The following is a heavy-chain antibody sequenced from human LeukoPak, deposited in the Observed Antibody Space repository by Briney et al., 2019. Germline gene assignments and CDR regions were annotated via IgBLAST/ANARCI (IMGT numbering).Heavy chain of an antibody. CDR2: FDPEDGET. Sequence: ASVKVSCKVSGYTLTELSMHWVRQAPGKGLEWMGGFDPEDGETIYAQKFQGRVTMTTDTSTSTAYMELRSLRSDDTAVYYCARATHSSGSLGYWGQGTLVTVSS. J-gene: IGHJ4*02. CDR3: ARATHSSGSLGY. V-gene: IGHV1-24*01. D-gene: IGHD6-19*01. CDR1: GYTLTELS.